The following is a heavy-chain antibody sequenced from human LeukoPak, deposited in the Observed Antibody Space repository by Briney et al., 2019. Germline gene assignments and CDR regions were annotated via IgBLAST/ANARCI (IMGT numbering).Heavy chain of an antibody. D-gene: IGHD3-10*01. V-gene: IGHV1-2*02. CDR3: GRERITMVRGAKSNWFDP. CDR1: GYTFTGYY. J-gene: IGHJ5*02. Sequence: GASVKVSCKASGYTFTGYYMHWVRQAPGQGIEWMGWINPNSGGTNYAQKFQGRVTMTRDTSISTAYMELSRLRSDDTAVYYCGRERITMVRGAKSNWFDPWGQGTLVTVSS. CDR2: INPNSGGT.